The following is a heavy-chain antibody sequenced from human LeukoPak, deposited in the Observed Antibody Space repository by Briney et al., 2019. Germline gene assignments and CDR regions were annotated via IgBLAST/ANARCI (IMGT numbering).Heavy chain of an antibody. J-gene: IGHJ4*01. CDR1: GYTFTDYY. D-gene: IGHD1-26*01. Sequence: ASVKVSCKASGYTFTDYYFHWVRQVPGQGLECMGWINPNTGGTNYPQKFQGRVTMTRDTAISTAYMELTSLRSDDTAVYYCARDLGATTGAPRYYFDNWGQGTLVTVPS. V-gene: IGHV1-2*02. CDR3: ARDLGATTGAPRYYFDN. CDR2: INPNTGGT.